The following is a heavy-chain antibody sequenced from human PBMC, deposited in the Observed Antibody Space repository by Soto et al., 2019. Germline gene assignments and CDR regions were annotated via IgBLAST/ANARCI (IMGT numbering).Heavy chain of an antibody. V-gene: IGHV3-30*18. J-gene: IGHJ6*02. CDR3: AKALLRPGRAYGMDV. CDR2: ISYDGSNK. CDR1: GFTFSSYG. Sequence: QVQLVESGGGVVQPGRSLRLSCAASGFTFSSYGMHWVRQAPGKGLEWVAVISYDGSNKYYADSVKGRFTISRDNSKNTLYLQMNSLRAEDTVVYYCAKALLRPGRAYGMDVWGQGTTVTVSS.